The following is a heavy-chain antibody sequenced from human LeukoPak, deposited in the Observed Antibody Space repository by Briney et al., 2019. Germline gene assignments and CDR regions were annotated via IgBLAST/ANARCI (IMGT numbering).Heavy chain of an antibody. J-gene: IGHJ6*03. CDR2: VNQGGTEK. Sequence: GGSLRLSCAASGFTFSSQWMSWVRQAPGEGLEWVANVNQGGTEKYYVDSVKGRFTISRDNAENSLYLQMNSLRAEDTAVYYCAREHYFYHMDGWGEGTTVTVSS. CDR1: GFTFSSQW. CDR3: AREHYFYHMDG. V-gene: IGHV3-7*01.